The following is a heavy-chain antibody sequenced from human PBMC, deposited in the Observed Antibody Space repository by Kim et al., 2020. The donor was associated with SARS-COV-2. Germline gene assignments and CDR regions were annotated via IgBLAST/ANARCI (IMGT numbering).Heavy chain of an antibody. CDR1: GYSFTSYW. CDR2: IYPGDSDT. Sequence: GESLKISCKGSGYSFTSYWIGWVRQMPGKGLEWMGIIYPGDSDTRYSPSFQGQVTISADKSISTAYLQWSSLKASDTAMYYCARGFGRVPAAMGGLLDWFDPWGQGTLVTVSS. CDR3: ARGFGRVPAAMGGLLDWFDP. J-gene: IGHJ5*02. V-gene: IGHV5-51*01. D-gene: IGHD2-2*01.